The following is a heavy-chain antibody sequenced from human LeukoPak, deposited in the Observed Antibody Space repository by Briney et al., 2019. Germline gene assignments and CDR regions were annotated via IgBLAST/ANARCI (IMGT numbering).Heavy chain of an antibody. CDR2: ISAYNGNT. V-gene: IGHV1-18*01. Sequence: GASVKVSCKASGYTFTSYGISWVRQAPGQGLERMGWISAYNGNTNYAQKLQGRVTMTTDTSTSTAYMELRSLRSDDTAVYYCARGNSPVLRFLEWLPHQDWFDPWGQGTLVTVSS. CDR3: ARGNSPVLRFLEWLPHQDWFDP. CDR1: GYTFTSYG. D-gene: IGHD3-3*01. J-gene: IGHJ5*02.